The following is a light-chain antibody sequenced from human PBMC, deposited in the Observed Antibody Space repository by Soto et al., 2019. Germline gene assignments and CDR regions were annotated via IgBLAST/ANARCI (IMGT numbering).Light chain of an antibody. CDR1: QSVSSNY. Sequence: EIVLTQSPGTLSLSPGERATLSCRASQSVSSNYLAWFQQKPGQAPRLLIYTASSRATGIPDRFSGSGSGTDFTLTISGLEPEDFPVYYCQQYGSSPKTFGQGTKVQI. CDR2: TAS. J-gene: IGKJ1*01. CDR3: QQYGSSPKT. V-gene: IGKV3-20*01.